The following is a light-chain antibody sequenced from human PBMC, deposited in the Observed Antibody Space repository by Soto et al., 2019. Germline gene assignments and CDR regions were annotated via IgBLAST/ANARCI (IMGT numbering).Light chain of an antibody. Sequence: DIQMTQSPSSLSASVGDRVTITCRASQPITKFLNWFQHKPGEAPKRLIYGASILQDGVPSRFSSSGSGTDYTLTISGRQTADVATDFCQQSYSVPPTFGGGTKVEI. CDR1: QPITKF. V-gene: IGKV1-39*01. CDR2: GAS. CDR3: QQSYSVPPT. J-gene: IGKJ4*01.